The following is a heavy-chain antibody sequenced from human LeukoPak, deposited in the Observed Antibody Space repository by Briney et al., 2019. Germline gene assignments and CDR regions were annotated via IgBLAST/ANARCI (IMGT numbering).Heavy chain of an antibody. V-gene: IGHV4-34*01. D-gene: IGHD3-10*01. Sequence: SETLSLTCAVYGGSFSGYYWSWIRQPPGKGLEWIGEINHSGSTNYSPSLKSRVTISVDTSKNQFFLKLGSVTAADTAVYYCASERVYGSGSCYRYYYMDVWGKGTTVTVSS. CDR3: ASERVYGSGSCYRYYYMDV. CDR1: GGSFSGYY. J-gene: IGHJ6*03. CDR2: INHSGST.